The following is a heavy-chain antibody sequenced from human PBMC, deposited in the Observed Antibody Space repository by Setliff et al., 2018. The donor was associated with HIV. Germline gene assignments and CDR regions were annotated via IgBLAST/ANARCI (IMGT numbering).Heavy chain of an antibody. CDR2: INWNGGST. CDR1: GFTFEDYG. D-gene: IGHD7-27*01. CDR3: ARPLGRGLDY. V-gene: IGHV3-20*04. Sequence: PGGSLRLSCAVSGFTFEDYGMSWVRQAPGKGLEWVSGINWNGGSTGYVDSVEGRFTISRDNAKNSLYLQMNSLRVEDTAVYYCARPLGRGLDYWGQGILVTVSS. J-gene: IGHJ4*02.